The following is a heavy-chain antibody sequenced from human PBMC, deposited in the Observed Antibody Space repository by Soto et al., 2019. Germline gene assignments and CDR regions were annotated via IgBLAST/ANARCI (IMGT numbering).Heavy chain of an antibody. J-gene: IGHJ4*01. D-gene: IGHD3-22*01. CDR1: GYSFTSYW. V-gene: IGHV5-51*01. CDR3: ARSPYYGSKDY. Sequence: GQSLTISCKGSGYSFTSYWIGWVRQIHGKGLEWLGIIYPGDSDTRYSPSFEGQVTISADKSISTAYLKRGRLNASDTALYYGARSPYYGSKDYWGQGTLLTASS. CDR2: IYPGDSDT.